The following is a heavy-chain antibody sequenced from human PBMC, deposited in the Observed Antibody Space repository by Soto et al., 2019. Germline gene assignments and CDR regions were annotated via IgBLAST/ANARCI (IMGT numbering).Heavy chain of an antibody. J-gene: IGHJ4*02. CDR3: ARISIFGVVFDY. Sequence: SETLSLTCAVSGGSISSGGYPWSWIRQPPGKGLEWIGYIYHSGSTYYNPSLKSRVTISVDRSKNQFSLKLSSVTAADTAVYYCARISIFGVVFDYWRQGTLVTVSS. D-gene: IGHD3-3*01. CDR1: GGSISSGGYP. V-gene: IGHV4-30-2*01. CDR2: IYHSGST.